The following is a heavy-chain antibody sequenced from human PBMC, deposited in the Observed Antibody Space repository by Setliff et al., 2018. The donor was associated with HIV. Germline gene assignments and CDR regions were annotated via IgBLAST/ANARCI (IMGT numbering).Heavy chain of an antibody. CDR3: ARHFPSISLFFGDPGPFDR. CDR1: GGSISSSSYY. Sequence: KSSETLSLTCTVSGGSISSSSYYWGWIRQPPGKGLEWIGSIFNDGRTYYNPSRKSRVTIPMDTSTNQFSLKLTSVTAADTAVYFCARHFPSISLFFGDPGPFDRWGQGALVTVSS. J-gene: IGHJ4*02. D-gene: IGHD3-10*01. V-gene: IGHV4-39*01. CDR2: IFNDGRT.